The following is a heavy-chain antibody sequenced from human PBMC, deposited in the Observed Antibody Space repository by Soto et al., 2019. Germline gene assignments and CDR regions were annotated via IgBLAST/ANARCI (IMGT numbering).Heavy chain of an antibody. Sequence: ASVKVSCKXSGYTFTSYYMHWVRQAPGQGLEWMGIINPSGGSTSYAQKFQGRVTMTRDTSTSTVYMELSSLRSEDTAVYYCARDLIDTAMATRVYYYYGMDVWGQGTTVTVSS. CDR2: INPSGGST. CDR3: ARDLIDTAMATRVYYYYGMDV. CDR1: GYTFTSYY. V-gene: IGHV1-46*01. D-gene: IGHD5-18*01. J-gene: IGHJ6*02.